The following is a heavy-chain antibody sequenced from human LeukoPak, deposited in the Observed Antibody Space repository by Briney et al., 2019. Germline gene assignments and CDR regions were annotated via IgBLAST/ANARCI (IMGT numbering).Heavy chain of an antibody. J-gene: IGHJ3*02. D-gene: IGHD3-3*01. V-gene: IGHV4-61*02. CDR1: GGSISSSSYY. CDR2: IYTSGST. CDR3: ARLFNEKYYDFWSGYSLDAFDI. Sequence: SETLSLTRTVSGGSISSSSYYWSWIRQPAGKGLEWIGRIYTSGSTNYNPSLKSRVTMSVDTSKNQFSLKLSSVTAADTAVYYCARLFNEKYYDFWSGYSLDAFDIWGQGTMVTVSS.